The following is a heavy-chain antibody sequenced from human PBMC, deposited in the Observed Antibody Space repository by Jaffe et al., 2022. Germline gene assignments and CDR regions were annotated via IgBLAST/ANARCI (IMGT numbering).Heavy chain of an antibody. CDR1: GFTFIDYY. CDR3: ARAGRCASDVGPFDI. J-gene: IGHJ3*02. D-gene: IGHD3-10*01. V-gene: IGHV3-11*01. Sequence: QVQLMESGGGFVKPGESLRLSCAASGFTFIDYYMSWIRQAPGKGLEWVSYISCSSSNIEYGESVKGRFTISRDNAKNSVYLQMNSLRADDTAVYYCARAGRCASDVGPFDIWGQGTMVTVSS. CDR2: ISCSSSNI.